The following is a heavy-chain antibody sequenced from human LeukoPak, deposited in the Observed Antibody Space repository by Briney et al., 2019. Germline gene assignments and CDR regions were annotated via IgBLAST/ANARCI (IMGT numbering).Heavy chain of an antibody. Sequence: SETLSLTCTVSGGSISNYYWSWIRQPPGKGLEWIGYIYYSGSTNHNLSLKSRVTISVDSSKNQFSLKLSSVTAADTAVYYCARGAYSSAWYTFYYYGMDVWGQGTTVTVS. J-gene: IGHJ6*02. CDR1: GGSISNYY. V-gene: IGHV4-59*01. CDR3: ARGAYSSAWYTFYYYGMDV. D-gene: IGHD6-19*01. CDR2: IYYSGST.